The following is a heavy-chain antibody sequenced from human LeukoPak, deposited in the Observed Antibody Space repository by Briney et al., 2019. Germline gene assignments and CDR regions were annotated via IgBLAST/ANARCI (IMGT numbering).Heavy chain of an antibody. V-gene: IGHV3-30-3*01. Sequence: GGSLRLSCEASGFTFNRYAMHWVRQAPGKGLEWVAVISYDGSNIQYADSVKGRFTISRDNSKNTLYLQMNSLSGEDTAVHYCARGGANFFDFWGQGALATVSS. D-gene: IGHD2-8*01. CDR1: GFTFNRYA. CDR2: ISYDGSNI. CDR3: ARGGANFFDF. J-gene: IGHJ4*02.